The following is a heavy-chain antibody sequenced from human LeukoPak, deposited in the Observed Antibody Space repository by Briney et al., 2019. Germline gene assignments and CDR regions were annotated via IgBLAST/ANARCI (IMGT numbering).Heavy chain of an antibody. V-gene: IGHV4-34*01. CDR1: GGSFSGYY. J-gene: IGHJ4*02. CDR2: INHSGST. CDR3: ARGVYGVTTVLNFDY. D-gene: IGHD4-17*01. Sequence: SETLSLTCAVYGGSFSGYYWSWIRQPPVKGLEWIGEINHSGSTNYNPSLKSRVTISVDTSKNQFSLKLSSVTAADTAVYYCARGVYGVTTVLNFDYWGQGTLVTVSS.